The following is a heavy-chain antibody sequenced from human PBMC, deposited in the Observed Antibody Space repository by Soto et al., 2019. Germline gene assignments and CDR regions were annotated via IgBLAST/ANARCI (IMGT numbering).Heavy chain of an antibody. CDR1: GFTFSSYA. D-gene: IGHD6-19*01. J-gene: IGHJ5*02. CDR2: ISYDGSNK. Sequence: QVQLVESGGGVVQPGRSLRLSCAASGFTFSSYAMHWVRQAPGKGLEWVAVISYDGSNKYYADSVKGRFTISRDNSKNTRYLQMNRLRAEDTAVYYCARDADSSGWSWFDPWGQGTLVTVSS. V-gene: IGHV3-30-3*01. CDR3: ARDADSSGWSWFDP.